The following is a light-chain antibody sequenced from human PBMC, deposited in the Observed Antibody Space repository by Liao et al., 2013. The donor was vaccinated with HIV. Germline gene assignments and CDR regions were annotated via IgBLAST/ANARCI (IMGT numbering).Light chain of an antibody. CDR2: YNN. V-gene: IGLV3-21*01. Sequence: SYVLTQPPSVSVARGKTATITCGGNNIGNKKVHWYQQQPGRAPVVVIFYNNERPSGISERFSGSNSGDTATLTISRVDAGDEADYYCQVWDSSGLQWVFGGGTKLTVL. CDR3: QVWDSSGLQWV. CDR1: NIGNKK. J-gene: IGLJ3*02.